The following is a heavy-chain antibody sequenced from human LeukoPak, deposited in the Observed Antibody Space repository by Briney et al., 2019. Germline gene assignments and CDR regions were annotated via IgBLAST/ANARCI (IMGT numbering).Heavy chain of an antibody. J-gene: IGHJ5*02. CDR3: ASAVREQQP. V-gene: IGHV3-7*01. CDR1: GFTFSSYS. D-gene: IGHD6-13*01. Sequence: GGSLRLSCAASGFTFSSYSMNWVRQAPGKGLEWVANIKQDGSERYYVDSVKGRFTISRDNAKKSLYLQMNSLRAEDTAVYYCASAVREQQPWGQGTLVTVSS. CDR2: IKQDGSER.